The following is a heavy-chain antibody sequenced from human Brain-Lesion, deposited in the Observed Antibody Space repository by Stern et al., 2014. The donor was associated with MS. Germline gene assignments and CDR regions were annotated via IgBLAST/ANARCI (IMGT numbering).Heavy chain of an antibody. CDR2: SDHSGST. D-gene: IGHD6-13*01. J-gene: IGHJ4*02. Sequence: QVQLVESGPGLVKPSGTLSLTCAVSGGSISSSNWWSWVRQSPGKGLEWVGESDHSGSTIYNPSLKGRVTVPTDKSTHRFFLHLRSVTAADTAVYFCARFPASRPHVFDSWGQGTLVTVSS. CDR1: GGSISSSNW. CDR3: ARFPASRPHVFDS. V-gene: IGHV4-4*02.